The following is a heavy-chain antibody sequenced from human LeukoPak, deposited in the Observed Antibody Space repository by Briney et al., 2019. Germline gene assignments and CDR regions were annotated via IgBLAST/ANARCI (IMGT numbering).Heavy chain of an antibody. J-gene: IGHJ5*02. Sequence: TPSETLSLTCTVSGGSISSSSYYWGWIRQPPGKGLEWIGSIYYSGSPYYNPSLKSRVTISVDTSKKQFSLKLSSVTAADTAVYYCARHVGFITMVRGVINNNWFDPWGQGTLVTVSS. CDR3: ARHVGFITMVRGVINNNWFDP. D-gene: IGHD3-10*01. CDR1: GGSISSSSYY. CDR2: IYYSGSP. V-gene: IGHV4-39*01.